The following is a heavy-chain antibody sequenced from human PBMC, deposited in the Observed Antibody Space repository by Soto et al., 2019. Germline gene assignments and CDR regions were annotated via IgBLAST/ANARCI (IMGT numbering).Heavy chain of an antibody. CDR1: GGTFSSYA. V-gene: IGHV1-69*01. D-gene: IGHD3-10*01. CDR3: ARDRTTMVGGVIMRGAFYY. CDR2: IIPIFGTA. Sequence: QVQLVQSGAEVTKPGSSVKLSCKASGGTFSSYAISWVRQAPGQGLEWMGGIIPIFGTANYAQKFQGRVTIPAAESTSTAYMELSSLRYEETAVYYCARDRTTMVGGVIMRGAFYYWGQGTLVTVSS. J-gene: IGHJ4*02.